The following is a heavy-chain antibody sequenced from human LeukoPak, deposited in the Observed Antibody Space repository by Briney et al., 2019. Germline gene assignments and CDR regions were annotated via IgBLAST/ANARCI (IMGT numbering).Heavy chain of an antibody. J-gene: IGHJ6*03. V-gene: IGHV3-21*04. CDR2: ISSSGSYI. CDR3: AKELKLTTVTTFPYYYMDV. CDR1: GFTFSSYS. Sequence: GGSLRLSCAASGFTFSSYSMNWVRQAPGKGLEWVSSISSSGSYIYYADSVKGRFTISRDNSKNTLYLQMNSLRAEDTAVYYCAKELKLTTVTTFPYYYMDVWGKGTTVTVSS. D-gene: IGHD4-17*01.